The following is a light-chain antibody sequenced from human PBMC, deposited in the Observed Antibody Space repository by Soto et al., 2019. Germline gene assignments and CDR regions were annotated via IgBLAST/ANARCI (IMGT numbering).Light chain of an antibody. V-gene: IGKV1-39*01. Sequence: DIQMTQSPSSLSTSVGDRVTITCRASQSISNYLNWYQQKPGQAPKLLIYAASTLQSGFPSRFSGSGSGTDFTLTISSLQHEDHATYYCQQSYSTTWTFGQGTKVEIK. CDR1: QSISNY. J-gene: IGKJ1*01. CDR3: QQSYSTTWT. CDR2: AAS.